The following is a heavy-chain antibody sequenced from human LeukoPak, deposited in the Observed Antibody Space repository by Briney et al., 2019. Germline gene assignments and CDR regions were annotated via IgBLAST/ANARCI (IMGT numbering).Heavy chain of an antibody. CDR1: GFTFSSYA. CDR3: AKDLSDFQH. V-gene: IGHV3-23*01. J-gene: IGHJ1*01. CDR2: ITGSGGST. D-gene: IGHD2/OR15-2a*01. Sequence: PGGSLRLSCAASGFTFSSYAMSWVRQFPGKGLEWVSSITGSGGSTYYADSVKGRVTISRDNSKNTLYLQMNSLRAEDTAVYYCAKDLSDFQHWGQGTLVTVSS.